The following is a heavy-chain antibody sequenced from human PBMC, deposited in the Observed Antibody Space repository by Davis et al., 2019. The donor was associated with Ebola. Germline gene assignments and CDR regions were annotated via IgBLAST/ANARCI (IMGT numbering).Heavy chain of an antibody. CDR1: GGSISSYY. D-gene: IGHD2-2*03. V-gene: IGHV4-4*07. Sequence: PSETLSLTCTVSGGSISSYYWSWIRQPPGKGLEWIGRIYTSGSTNYNPSLKSRVTMSVDTSKNQFSLKLSSVTAADTAVYYCARVGNGYCSSTSCYQPDYYYYYMDVWGKGTTVTVSS. CDR2: IYTSGST. J-gene: IGHJ6*03. CDR3: ARVGNGYCSSTSCYQPDYYYYYMDV.